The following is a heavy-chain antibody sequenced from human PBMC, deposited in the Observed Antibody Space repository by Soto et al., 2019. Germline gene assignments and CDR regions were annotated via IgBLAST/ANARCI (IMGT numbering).Heavy chain of an antibody. CDR1: GFTFISYW. J-gene: IGHJ4*02. D-gene: IGHD5-18*01. Sequence: GGSLIRSCAASGFTFISYWMIWVRQSPGKGLEWVANIKQDGSEKYYVDSVKGRFTISRDNAKNSLYLQMNSLRAEDTAVYYCAREPYSYGLNPFDYWGQGTLVTVSS. CDR3: AREPYSYGLNPFDY. CDR2: IKQDGSEK. V-gene: IGHV3-7*03.